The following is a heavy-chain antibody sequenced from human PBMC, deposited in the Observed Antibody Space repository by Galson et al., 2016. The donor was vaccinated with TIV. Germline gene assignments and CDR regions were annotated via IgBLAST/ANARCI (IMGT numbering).Heavy chain of an antibody. CDR3: ARLDTSSWYGYFQY. CDR2: IVPTLGIT. V-gene: IGHV1-69*02. CDR1: GGTFNSCT. Sequence: SVKVSCKASGGTFNSCTISWVRQAPGQGLEWMGTIVPTLGITNYAQKFQGRVTITADKSTTTAYMELSSLRSEDTAMYYCARLDTSSWYGYFQYWGQGTLATVSS. J-gene: IGHJ1*01. D-gene: IGHD6-13*01.